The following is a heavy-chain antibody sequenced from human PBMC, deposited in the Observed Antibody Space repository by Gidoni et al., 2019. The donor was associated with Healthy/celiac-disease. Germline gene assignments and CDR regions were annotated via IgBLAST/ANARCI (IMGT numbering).Heavy chain of an antibody. CDR3: AKDGPYYYDSSGYYYFDY. Sequence: EVQLLESGGGLVQPGGSLRLSCAASGFTFSSYALSWVRQAPGKGLEWVSAISGSGGSTYYADSVKGRFTISRDNSKNTLYLQMNSLRAEDTAVYYCAKDGPYYYDSSGYYYFDYWGQGTLVTVSS. J-gene: IGHJ4*02. CDR2: ISGSGGST. V-gene: IGHV3-23*01. CDR1: GFTFSSYA. D-gene: IGHD3-22*01.